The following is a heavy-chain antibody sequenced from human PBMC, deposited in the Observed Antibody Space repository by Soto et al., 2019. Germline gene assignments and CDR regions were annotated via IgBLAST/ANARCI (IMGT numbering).Heavy chain of an antibody. CDR1: GYTFTGYY. D-gene: IGHD3-10*01. Sequence: ASVKVSCKASGYTFTGYYMHWVRQAPGQGLEWMGIINPISGSTNYVQKFQGRVTVTRDTSTSTVYMELSSLRSEDTAVYYCARGVLLWFGELLLSLDYWGQGTLVTVSS. V-gene: IGHV1-46*03. CDR3: ARGVLLWFGELLLSLDY. J-gene: IGHJ4*02. CDR2: INPISGST.